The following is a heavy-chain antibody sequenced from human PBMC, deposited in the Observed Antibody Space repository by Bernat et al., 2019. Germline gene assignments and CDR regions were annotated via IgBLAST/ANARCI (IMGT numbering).Heavy chain of an antibody. CDR2: ISSSSSTK. J-gene: IGHJ4*02. CDR3: ARDPYSSGWYFGEQTPDD. CDR1: GFTFSSYS. D-gene: IGHD6-19*01. Sequence: EVQLVESGGGLVQPGGSLRLSCAASGFTFSSYSMNWVRQAPGKGLEWVSYISSSSSTKYYADSVKGRFTSSRDNAKNSLYLQMNSLRAEDTAVYYCARDPYSSGWYFGEQTPDDWGQGTLVTVSS. V-gene: IGHV3-48*01.